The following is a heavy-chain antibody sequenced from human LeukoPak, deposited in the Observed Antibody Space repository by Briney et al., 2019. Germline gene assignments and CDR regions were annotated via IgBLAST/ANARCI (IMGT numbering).Heavy chain of an antibody. Sequence: PGGSLRLSCAASGFRFNNAWMNWVRQAPGKGLEWIGHIKTKTDGGTTDYAAPVKGRFTISRDDSKNTLYLQVNSLKSEDTAVYYCTTDRLDNSGWSRGFDYWRQGTLVTVSS. CDR2: IKTKTDGGTT. D-gene: IGHD6-19*01. CDR3: TTDRLDNSGWSRGFDY. V-gene: IGHV3-15*01. CDR1: GFRFNNAW. J-gene: IGHJ4*02.